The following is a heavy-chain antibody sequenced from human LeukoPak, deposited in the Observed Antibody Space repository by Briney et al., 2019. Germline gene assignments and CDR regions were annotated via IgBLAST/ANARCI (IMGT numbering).Heavy chain of an antibody. D-gene: IGHD1-14*01. CDR1: GGTISSYY. Sequence: SETLSLTCTASGGTISSYYWSWIRQPPGQGLEWIGYIYYSGSTNYNPSIMSRVTISVDTSKNQFSLKLSSVTAADTAVYYCARARTEKYYYYYYCMDVWGKGTTVTVSS. V-gene: IGHV4-59*01. CDR3: ARARTEKYYYYYYCMDV. J-gene: IGHJ6*03. CDR2: IYYSGST.